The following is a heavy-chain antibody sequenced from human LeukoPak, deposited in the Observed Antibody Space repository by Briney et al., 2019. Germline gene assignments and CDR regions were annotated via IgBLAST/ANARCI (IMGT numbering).Heavy chain of an antibody. CDR1: GFTFDDYA. CDR2: ISWDGGST. CDR3: AKGPGSSWYSDYFDY. D-gene: IGHD6-13*01. Sequence: GGSLRLSCAASGFTFDDYAMHWVRQAPGKGLEWVSLISWDGGSTYYADSVKGRFTISRDNSKNSLYLQMNSLRAEDTALYYCAKGPGSSWYSDYFDYWGQGTLVTVSS. J-gene: IGHJ4*02. V-gene: IGHV3-43D*03.